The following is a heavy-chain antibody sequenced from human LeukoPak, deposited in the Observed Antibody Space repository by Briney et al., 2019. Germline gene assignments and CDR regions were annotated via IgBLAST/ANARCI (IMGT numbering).Heavy chain of an antibody. CDR2: IYYTGNT. V-gene: IGHV4-39*07. CDR1: GDSVTSSNFY. Sequence: SETLSLTCTVSGDSVTSSNFYWAWIRQPPGKGLEWVASIYYTGNTLYNPSLKSRGTLSLDTSKNQFSLKLTSVTAADTAVYYCARGGLSVAGQWGQGTLVTVSS. D-gene: IGHD6-19*01. J-gene: IGHJ4*02. CDR3: ARGGLSVAGQ.